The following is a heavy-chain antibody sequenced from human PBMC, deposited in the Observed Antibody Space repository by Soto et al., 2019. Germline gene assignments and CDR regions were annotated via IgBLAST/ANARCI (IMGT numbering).Heavy chain of an antibody. J-gene: IGHJ4*02. V-gene: IGHV3-33*01. CDR1: GFTFSSYG. CDR3: XXXXXWFGEYYFDY. Sequence: QVQLVESGGGVVQPGRSLRLSCAASGFTFSSYGMHWVRQAPGKGLEWVAVIWYDGSNKYYADSVKGRFTISRDNSKNTLYLXXXXXXXXXTXXXXXXXXXXWFGEYYFDYWGQGTLVTVSS. D-gene: IGHD3-10*01. CDR2: IWYDGSNK.